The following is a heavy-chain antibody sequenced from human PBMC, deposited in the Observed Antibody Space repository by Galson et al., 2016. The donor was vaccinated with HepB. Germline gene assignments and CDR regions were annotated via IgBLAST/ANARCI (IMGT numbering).Heavy chain of an antibody. V-gene: IGHV3-7*01. D-gene: IGHD2-2*01. CDR3: VRIGVVIPATKLDY. CDR1: GFTFSKNW. CDR2: IKEDGSDK. J-gene: IGHJ4*02. Sequence: SLRLSCAVSGFTFSKNWMSWVRQAPGKGLEWVANIKEDGSDKVYVDSVKGRFTISRDNAKNSLYLQMSSLRVEDTAVYYCVRIGVVIPATKLDYWGQGTLVTVSS.